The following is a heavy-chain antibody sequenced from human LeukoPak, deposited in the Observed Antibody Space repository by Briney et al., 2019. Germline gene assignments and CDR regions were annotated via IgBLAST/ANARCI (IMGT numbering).Heavy chain of an antibody. Sequence: GGSLRLSCAASGFTFSSYWMSWVRQAPGKGLEWVANIKQDGSEKHYVDSVKGRFTISRDNAKNSLYLQMNSLRAEDTAVYYCAIGRDYGDSGDYWGQGTLVTVSS. CDR2: IKQDGSEK. D-gene: IGHD4-17*01. V-gene: IGHV3-7*03. J-gene: IGHJ4*02. CDR3: AIGRDYGDSGDY. CDR1: GFTFSSYW.